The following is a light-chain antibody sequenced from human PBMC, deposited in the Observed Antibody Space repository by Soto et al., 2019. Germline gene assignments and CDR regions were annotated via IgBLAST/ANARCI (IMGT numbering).Light chain of an antibody. J-gene: IGKJ4*01. CDR1: QSVRSD. Sequence: EVVMTQSPATLSVSPGERAILSCRASQSVRSDIAWYQQKLGQAPRLLIYDASIRATGVPVRFSGSESGTEFTLTISSLQSEDFAVYYCQQYDTWPLTFGGGTKVEIK. CDR2: DAS. V-gene: IGKV3-15*01. CDR3: QQYDTWPLT.